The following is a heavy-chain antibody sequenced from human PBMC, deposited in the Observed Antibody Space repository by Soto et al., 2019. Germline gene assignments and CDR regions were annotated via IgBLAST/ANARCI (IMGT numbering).Heavy chain of an antibody. CDR1: GYTFTGQY. J-gene: IGHJ4*02. V-gene: IGHV1-2*02. D-gene: IGHD2-15*01. Sequence: ASVKVSCKASGYTFTGQYMHWVRQAPGQGLEWMGWINPNSGATDYAQNFQGRVTMTRDTSISTAYMELNRLRSDDTAVYYCASGRYCSGGTCYSRIDYWGQGTLVTVSS. CDR2: INPNSGAT. CDR3: ASGRYCSGGTCYSRIDY.